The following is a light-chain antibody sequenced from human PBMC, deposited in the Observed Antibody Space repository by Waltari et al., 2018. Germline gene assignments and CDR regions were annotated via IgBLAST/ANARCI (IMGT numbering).Light chain of an antibody. V-gene: IGKV3-15*01. Sequence: EMVMPQSPATLSVSPGERATLSCRASQSVNRNLAWYQQKPGQAPRLLIYGASTRATGIPARFSGSGSGTELTLTISSLQSEDFAVYYCQQYNNWPYTFGQGTKVEIK. CDR3: QQYNNWPYT. CDR2: GAS. CDR1: QSVNRN. J-gene: IGKJ2*01.